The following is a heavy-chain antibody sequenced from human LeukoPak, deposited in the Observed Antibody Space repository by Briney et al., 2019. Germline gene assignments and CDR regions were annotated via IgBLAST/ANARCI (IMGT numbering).Heavy chain of an antibody. CDR1: GFTFSSYS. CDR2: ISSSSSYI. Sequence: GGSLRLSCAASGFTFSSYSMNWVRQAPGKGLEWVSSISSSSSYIYYADSVKGRFTISRDNAKNSLYLQTNSLRAKHTAVYYCARVWRDFPYSFDYWGQGTLVTVSS. D-gene: IGHD2-21*01. V-gene: IGHV3-21*01. CDR3: ARVWRDFPYSFDY. J-gene: IGHJ4*02.